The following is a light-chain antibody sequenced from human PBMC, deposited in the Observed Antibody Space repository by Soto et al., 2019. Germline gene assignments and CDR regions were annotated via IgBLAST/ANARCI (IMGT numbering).Light chain of an antibody. CDR2: DVS. CDR3: QQDGSSQT. J-gene: IGKJ1*01. Sequence: DIVLTQSTATLSSSPGERATLSCRSSQSVSNSYLAWYQHKPGQAPRLLIYDVSSRATGIPVRFSGSGSGTVFSITISRLEPEDYTVYYCQQDGSSQTFGQGTKVEIK. CDR1: QSVSNSY. V-gene: IGKV3-20*01.